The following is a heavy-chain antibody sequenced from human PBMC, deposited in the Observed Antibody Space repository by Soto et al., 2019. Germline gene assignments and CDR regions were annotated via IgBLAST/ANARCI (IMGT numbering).Heavy chain of an antibody. Sequence: SGPTLVNPTQHLTLTCTFSGFSVSTSGVGVAWIRQSPGKALEWLALIYWDNDKRYSPFLQSRVTITKDTSKNQVVLTMTNIFLLVIGRSSRSPLGGRGAVFRSWGQ. D-gene: IGHD3-16*01. CDR2: IYWDNDK. CDR3: SPLGGRGAVFRS. CDR1: GFSVSTSGVG. V-gene: IGHV2-5*04. J-gene: IGHJ5*01.